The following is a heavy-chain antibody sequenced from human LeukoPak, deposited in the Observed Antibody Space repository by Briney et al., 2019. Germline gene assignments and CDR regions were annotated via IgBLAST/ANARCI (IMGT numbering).Heavy chain of an antibody. CDR1: GVTFNTVW. D-gene: IGHD6-19*01. CDR2: IKGDGSEK. J-gene: IGHJ2*01. V-gene: IGHV3-7*01. Sequence: AGGSLRLSCAASGVTFNTVWMTWVRQAPGKGLEWVANIKGDGSEKYYADSVRGRVTISRDNAQNSLFLQMHMLRVEDRAIYYCERLGYASAWSYWYFHLWGRGTVVTV. CDR3: ERLGYASAWSYWYFHL.